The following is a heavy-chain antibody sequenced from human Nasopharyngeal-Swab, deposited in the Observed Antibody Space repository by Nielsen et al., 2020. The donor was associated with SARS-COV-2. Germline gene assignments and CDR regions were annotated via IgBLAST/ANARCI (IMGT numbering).Heavy chain of an antibody. D-gene: IGHD3-16*01. CDR3: AKPRYDYVWGSFPDY. Sequence: GALKISCAASGFTFSSYAMSWVRQAPGKGLEWVSAISGSGGSTYYADSVKGRFTISRDNSKNTLYLQMNSLRAEDTAVYYCAKPRYDYVWGSFPDYWGQGTLVTVSS. J-gene: IGHJ4*02. CDR2: ISGSGGST. V-gene: IGHV3-23*01. CDR1: GFTFSSYA.